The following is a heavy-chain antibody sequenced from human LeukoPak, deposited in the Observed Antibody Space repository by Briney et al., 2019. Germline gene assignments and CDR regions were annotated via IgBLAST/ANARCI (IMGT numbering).Heavy chain of an antibody. V-gene: IGHV4-59*01. Sequence: SETLSLTCTVSGGSINNYYWSWIRQPPGKGLEWIGFIHYSGSTNYNPSLKRRVTFSVDTSKNQFSLKLSSVTAADTAVYFCAREYSSGLSWFDPWGQGTLVTVSS. J-gene: IGHJ5*02. CDR3: AREYSSGLSWFDP. CDR1: GGSINNYY. CDR2: IHYSGST. D-gene: IGHD6-19*01.